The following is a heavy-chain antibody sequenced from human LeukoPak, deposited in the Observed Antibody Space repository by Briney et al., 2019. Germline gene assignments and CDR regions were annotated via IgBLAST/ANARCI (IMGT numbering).Heavy chain of an antibody. CDR3: TRGPREMTTIADY. D-gene: IGHD5-24*01. CDR1: GFIVSDNY. Sequence: GGSLRLSCAASGFIVSDNYMTWVRQAPGKGLEWVSVIYNGGSTNYADSVKGRFTISRDNSKNTLYLQMNSLRAEDTAVYYCTRGPREMTTIADYWGQGTLVTVSS. V-gene: IGHV3-66*01. J-gene: IGHJ4*02. CDR2: IYNGGST.